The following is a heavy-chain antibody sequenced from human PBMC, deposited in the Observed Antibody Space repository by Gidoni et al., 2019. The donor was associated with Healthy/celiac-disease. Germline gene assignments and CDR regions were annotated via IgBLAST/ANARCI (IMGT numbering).Heavy chain of an antibody. CDR2: ISSSSSTI. CDR3: ARAGDGYNSYYFDY. CDR1: GFTFSSYS. D-gene: IGHD5-12*01. J-gene: IGHJ4*02. V-gene: IGHV3-48*01. Sequence: EVQLVESGGGLVQPVGSLRLSCAASGFTFSSYSMNWVRQAPGKGLEWVSYISSSSSTIYYADSVKGRFTISRDNAKNSLYLQMNSLRAEDTAVYYCARAGDGYNSYYFDYWGQGTLVTVSS.